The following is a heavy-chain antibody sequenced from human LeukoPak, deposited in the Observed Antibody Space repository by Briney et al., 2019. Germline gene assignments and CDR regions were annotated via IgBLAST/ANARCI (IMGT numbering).Heavy chain of an antibody. CDR2: IYYSGST. D-gene: IGHD3-9*01. CDR3: ARGRGYDILTGYFDY. V-gene: IGHV4-31*03. J-gene: IGHJ4*02. Sequence: PSETLSLTCTVSGGSISSGGYYWSWIRQHPGKGLEWIGYIYYSGSTYYNPSLKSRVTISVDTSKNQFSLKLSSVTAADTAVYYCARGRGYDILTGYFDYWGQGTLVTVSS. CDR1: GGSISSGGYY.